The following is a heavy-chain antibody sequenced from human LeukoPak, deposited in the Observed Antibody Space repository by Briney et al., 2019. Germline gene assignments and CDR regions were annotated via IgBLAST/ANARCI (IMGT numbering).Heavy chain of an antibody. CDR1: GDSISSSY. Sequence: SETLSLTCTVSGDSISSSYWNWIRQPAGKGLEWIGRFSTSGSTNYNPSLESRVAMSVGTSKNQFSLKLSSVTAADTAVYYCARDASGSPRGWFDPWGQGTLVTVSS. CDR3: ARDASGSPRGWFDP. D-gene: IGHD3-10*01. CDR2: FSTSGST. V-gene: IGHV4-4*07. J-gene: IGHJ5*02.